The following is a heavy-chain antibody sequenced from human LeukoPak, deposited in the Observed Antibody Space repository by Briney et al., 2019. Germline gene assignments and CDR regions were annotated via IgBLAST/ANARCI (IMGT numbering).Heavy chain of an antibody. CDR1: GGSFSGYY. D-gene: IGHD6-13*01. CDR3: AREGAAGNYYYYYMDV. V-gene: IGHV4-34*01. Sequence: PSETLSLTCAVYGGSFSGYYWSWIRQPPGKGLESIGEINHSGSTNYNPSLKSRVTISVDTSKNQFSLKLSSVTAADTAVYYCAREGAAGNYYYYYMDVWGKGTTVTVSS. J-gene: IGHJ6*03. CDR2: INHSGST.